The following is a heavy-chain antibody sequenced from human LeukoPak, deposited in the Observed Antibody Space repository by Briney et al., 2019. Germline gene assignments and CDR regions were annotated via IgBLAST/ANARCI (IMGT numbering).Heavy chain of an antibody. CDR3: ARYPYYDSSGSNKREDY. J-gene: IGHJ4*02. CDR1: GFTFSSYS. D-gene: IGHD3-22*01. Sequence: PGGSLRPSCAASGFTFSSYSMNWVRQAPGKGLEWVSYISSSSSTIYYADSVKGRFTISRDNAKNSLYLQMNSLRAEDTAVYYCARYPYYDSSGSNKREDYWGQGTLVTVSS. CDR2: ISSSSSTI. V-gene: IGHV3-48*01.